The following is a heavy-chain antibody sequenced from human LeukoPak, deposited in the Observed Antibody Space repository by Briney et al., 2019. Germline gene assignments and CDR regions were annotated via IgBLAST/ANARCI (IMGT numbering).Heavy chain of an antibody. CDR3: ARDFAVAGFTPLDY. D-gene: IGHD6-19*01. CDR1: GFTFSSYG. J-gene: IGHJ4*02. Sequence: HPGGSLRLSCAASGFTFSSYGMHWVRQAPGKGLEWVAVIWYDGSNKYYADSVKGRFTISRDNSKNTLYLQMNSLRAEDTAVYYCARDFAVAGFTPLDYWGQGTLVTVSS. CDR2: IWYDGSNK. V-gene: IGHV3-33*08.